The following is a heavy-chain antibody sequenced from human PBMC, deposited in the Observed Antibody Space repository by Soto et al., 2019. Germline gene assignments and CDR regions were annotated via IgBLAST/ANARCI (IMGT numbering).Heavy chain of an antibody. D-gene: IGHD2-2*01. Sequence: EVQLLESGGGLVQPGGSLRLSCAASGFTFSSYAMKWVRQAPGKGLEWVSLIGESGTPTYYADSVKGRFTISRDNSWDMLFLEMYSLRAEYTAVYYCGRYIPGVRYYCMDVWGQGTT. CDR2: IGESGTPT. V-gene: IGHV3-23*01. CDR3: GRYIPGVRYYCMDV. CDR1: GFTFSSYA. J-gene: IGHJ6*02.